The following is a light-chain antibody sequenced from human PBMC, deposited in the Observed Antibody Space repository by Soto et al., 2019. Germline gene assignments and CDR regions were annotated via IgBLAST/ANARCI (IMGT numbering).Light chain of an antibody. CDR1: QSISSY. Sequence: DIQMTQSPSSLSASVGDRVTITCPASQSISSYLNWYQQKPRKAPKLPIYAASSLQSGVPSRFRGSGSGTDFAPTIRSLQPEDFATYYGQQCYSTRRTFRQGPKVEIE. CDR3: QQCYSTRRT. V-gene: IGKV1-39*01. CDR2: AAS. J-gene: IGKJ1*01.